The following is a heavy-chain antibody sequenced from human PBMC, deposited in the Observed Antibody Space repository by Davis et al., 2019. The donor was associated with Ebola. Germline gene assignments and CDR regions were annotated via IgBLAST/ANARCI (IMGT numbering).Heavy chain of an antibody. D-gene: IGHD5-12*01. V-gene: IGHV4-34*01. CDR1: GGSFSGYY. Sequence: SETLSLTCAVYGGSFSGYYWSWILQPPGKGLEWIGEINHSGSTNYNPSLKSRITISVDTSKNQFSLKLSSVTAADTAVYYCARLRGYSGYALDYWGQGTLVTVSS. J-gene: IGHJ4*02. CDR3: ARLRGYSGYALDY. CDR2: INHSGST.